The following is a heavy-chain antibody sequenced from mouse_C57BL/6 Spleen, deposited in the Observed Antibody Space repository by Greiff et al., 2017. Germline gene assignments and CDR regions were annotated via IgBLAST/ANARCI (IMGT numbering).Heavy chain of an antibody. CDR3: ARAYGSSVYAMDY. CDR1: GFTFSDYG. V-gene: IGHV5-17*01. Sequence: EVKLVESGGGLVKPGGSLKLSCAASGFTFSDYGMHWVRQAPEKGLEWVAYISSGSSTIYYADTVKGRFTISRDNAKNTLFLQMTSLRSEDTAMYYCARAYGSSVYAMDYWGQGTSVTVSS. CDR2: ISSGSSTI. J-gene: IGHJ4*01. D-gene: IGHD1-1*01.